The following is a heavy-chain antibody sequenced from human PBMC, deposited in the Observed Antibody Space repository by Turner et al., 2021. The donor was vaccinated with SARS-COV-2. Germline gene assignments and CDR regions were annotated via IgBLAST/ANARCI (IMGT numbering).Heavy chain of an antibody. V-gene: IGHV4-31*03. J-gene: IGHJ4*02. D-gene: IGHD3-9*01. CDR1: GGSISSGGYY. Sequence: QVQLQESGPGLVKHSQTLSLHCTVSGGSISSGGYYWSCIRQHPGKRLEWIGYSYNSVSTYYNPSLKSRVTISVDTSKNQFSLKLSSVTAADTAVYYCARVLNTIFPDFDYWGQGTLVTVSS. CDR3: ARVLNTIFPDFDY. CDR2: SYNSVST.